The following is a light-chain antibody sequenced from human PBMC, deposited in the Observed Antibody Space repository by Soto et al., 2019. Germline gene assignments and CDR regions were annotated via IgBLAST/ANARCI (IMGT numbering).Light chain of an antibody. CDR1: QSVSSS. CDR3: QQRSNRPLT. J-gene: IGKJ4*01. V-gene: IGKV3-11*01. Sequence: EIVLTQSPATLSLSPGERATLSCRASQSVSSSLAWYQQKPGQTPRLLIYDVSIRATGIPARFSGSGSGTDFTLTVSSLEPEDFAVYYCQQRSNRPLTFGGGTKVEIK. CDR2: DVS.